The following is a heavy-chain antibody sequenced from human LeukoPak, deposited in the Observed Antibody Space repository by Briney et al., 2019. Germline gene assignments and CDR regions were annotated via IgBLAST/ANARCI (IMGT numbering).Heavy chain of an antibody. J-gene: IGHJ4*02. CDR3: ARARGVGELFFDS. Sequence: PSETLSLTCTVSGYSISSGYYWGWIRQPPGKGLEWIGSIYHSGSTYYNPSLKSRVTISVDTSKNQFSLKLSSVTAADTAVYYCARARGVGELFFDSWGQGTLVTVSS. D-gene: IGHD3-10*01. CDR1: GYSISSGYY. CDR2: IYHSGST. V-gene: IGHV4-38-2*02.